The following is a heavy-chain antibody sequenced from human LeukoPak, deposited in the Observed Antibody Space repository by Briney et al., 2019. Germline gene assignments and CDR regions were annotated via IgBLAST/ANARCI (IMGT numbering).Heavy chain of an antibody. D-gene: IGHD5-18*01. Sequence: ASVKVSCKASGYTFTSYAMHWVRQAPGQRLEWMGWINAGNGNTKYSQKFQGRVTITRDTSASTAYMELSSLRSEDTAVYYCASSLRYSYGHHWYFDLWGRGTLVTVSS. CDR3: ASSLRYSYGHHWYFDL. J-gene: IGHJ2*01. CDR2: INAGNGNT. V-gene: IGHV1-3*01. CDR1: GYTFTSYA.